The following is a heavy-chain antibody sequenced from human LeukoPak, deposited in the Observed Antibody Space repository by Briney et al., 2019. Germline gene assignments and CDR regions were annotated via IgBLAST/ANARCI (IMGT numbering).Heavy chain of an antibody. D-gene: IGHD2-15*01. J-gene: IGHJ4*02. CDR3: AREWSAFDY. CDR1: GGSTSTFY. V-gene: IGHV4-59*12. Sequence: SETLSLTCTVSGGSTSTFYWSWIRQPPGRGLEWIGYIHYSGATSYNPSLKSRVNISVDTSKNQLSLKVTSVIAADTAAYHCAREWSAFDYWGQGTLVTVSS. CDR2: IHYSGAT.